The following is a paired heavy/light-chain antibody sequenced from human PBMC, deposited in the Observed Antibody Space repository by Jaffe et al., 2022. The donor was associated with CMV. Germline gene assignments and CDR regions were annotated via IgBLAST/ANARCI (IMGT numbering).Light chain of an antibody. Sequence: QLVVTQSPSASASLGASVKLTCTLSSGHSNYAIAWHQQQPEKGPRYLMKVNSDGSHSRGDGIPDRFSGSSSGAERYLTISSLQSEDEADYYCQTWGTGIWVFGGGTKLTVL. CDR2: VNSDGSH. CDR1: SGHSNYA. CDR3: QTWGTGIWV. J-gene: IGLJ3*02. V-gene: IGLV4-69*01.
Heavy chain of an antibody. V-gene: IGHV3-33*08. J-gene: IGHJ4*02. D-gene: IGHD3-10*01. CDR1: GFTFSNYG. CDR2: IWSDGSNI. CDR3: ARDSSGSGSYHLGY. Sequence: QVQLVESGGGVVQPGRSLRLSCSASGFTFSNYGLHWVRQAPGKGLEWVAVIWSDGSNINYADSVKGRFSISRDNSKNTVFLQMNSLRVEDTALYYCARDSSGSGSYHLGYWGQGTLVTVSS.